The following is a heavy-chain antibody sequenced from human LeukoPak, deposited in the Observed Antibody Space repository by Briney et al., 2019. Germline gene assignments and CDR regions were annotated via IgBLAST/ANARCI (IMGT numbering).Heavy chain of an antibody. Sequence: GGSLRLSCAASGYTFGSYWMCWVRQAPGKGLVWVSRINNDGSSTIYADSVKGRFTISRDNAKNTLYLQMNSLRDDDTAVYYCVRDNGGEHLWGQGTLGTVSS. CDR3: VRDNGGEHL. CDR1: GYTFGSYW. D-gene: IGHD3-16*01. CDR2: INNDGSST. V-gene: IGHV3-74*01. J-gene: IGHJ4*02.